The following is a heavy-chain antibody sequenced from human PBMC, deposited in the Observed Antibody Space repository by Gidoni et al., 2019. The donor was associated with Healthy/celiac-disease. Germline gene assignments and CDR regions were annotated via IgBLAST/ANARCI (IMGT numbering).Heavy chain of an antibody. Sequence: QVQLVQSGAEVQKPGASVKVSCKASGYTFTGYYMHWVRQAQGRGLEWMGRINPNSGGTNYAQKFQGRVTMTRDTSISTAYMELSRLRSDDTAVYYCARWGYCSSTSCFDYYYYGMDVWGQGTTVTVSS. J-gene: IGHJ6*02. D-gene: IGHD2-2*01. CDR1: GYTFTGYY. CDR3: ARWGYCSSTSCFDYYYYGMDV. CDR2: INPNSGGT. V-gene: IGHV1-2*06.